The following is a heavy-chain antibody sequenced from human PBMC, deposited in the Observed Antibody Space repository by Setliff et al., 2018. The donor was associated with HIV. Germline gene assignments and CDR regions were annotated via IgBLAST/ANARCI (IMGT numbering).Heavy chain of an antibody. CDR1: GGSITSHY. V-gene: IGHV3-49*04. J-gene: IGHJ6*02. D-gene: IGHD5-12*01. CDR2: IRSRAYGGTT. Sequence: LSLTCTVSGGSITSHYWSWVRQAPGKGLEWVGFIRSRAYGGTTQYAASVKGRFTISRDDSKSIAYLQMNSLKTEDTGVYYCSYSGYHLYYYYGMDVWGQGTTVTVSS. CDR3: SYSGYHLYYYYGMDV.